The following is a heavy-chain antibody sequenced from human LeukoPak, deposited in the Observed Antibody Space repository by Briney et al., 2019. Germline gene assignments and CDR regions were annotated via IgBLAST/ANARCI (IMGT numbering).Heavy chain of an antibody. CDR2: ISYDGSNK. Sequence: GGSLRLSCAASGFTFSSCAMHWVRQAPGKGLEWVSVISYDGSNKYYADSVKGRFTISRDNSKNTLYLQMNSLRAEDTAVYYCARDRRWFGELFYFDYWGQGTLVTVSS. V-gene: IGHV3-30-3*01. J-gene: IGHJ4*02. CDR1: GFTFSSCA. CDR3: ARDRRWFGELFYFDY. D-gene: IGHD3-10*01.